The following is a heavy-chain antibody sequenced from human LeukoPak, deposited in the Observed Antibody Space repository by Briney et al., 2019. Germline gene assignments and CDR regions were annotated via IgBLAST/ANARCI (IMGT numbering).Heavy chain of an antibody. D-gene: IGHD6-13*01. CDR2: ISSSSSTI. V-gene: IGHV3-48*01. J-gene: IGHJ6*02. Sequence: RTGVSLRLSCAASGFTFSSYSRNWVRQAPGKGLEWVSYISSSSSTIYYADSVKGRFTISRDNAKNSLYLQMNSLRAEDTAVYYCAGGYSSSWYYYYYYGMDVWGQGTTVTVSS. CDR1: GFTFSSYS. CDR3: AGGYSSSWYYYYYYGMDV.